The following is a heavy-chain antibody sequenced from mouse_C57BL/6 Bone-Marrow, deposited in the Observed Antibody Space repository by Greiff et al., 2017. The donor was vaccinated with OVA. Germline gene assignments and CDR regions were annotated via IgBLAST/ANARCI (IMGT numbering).Heavy chain of an antibody. CDR2: IYPRSGNT. D-gene: IGHD1-1*01. CDR1: GYTFTSYG. J-gene: IGHJ1*03. CDR3: ARWGIYYYRYWYFDV. V-gene: IGHV1-81*01. Sequence: QVQLQQSGAELARPGASVKLSCKASGYTFTSYGISWVKQRTGQGLEWIGEIYPRSGNTYYNEKFKGKATLTADKSSSTAYMELRSLTSEDSAVYCGARWGIYYYRYWYFDVWGTGTTVTVTS.